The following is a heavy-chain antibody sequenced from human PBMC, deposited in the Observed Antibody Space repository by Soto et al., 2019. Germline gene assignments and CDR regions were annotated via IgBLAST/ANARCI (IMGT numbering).Heavy chain of an antibody. Sequence: QVQLVESGGGVVQPGRSLRLSCAASGFTYSSYAMHWVRQAPGKGLEWVAVISYDGSNKYYADSVKGRFTISRDNSKNTLYLQMNSLRAEDTAVYYCASVPDTNWNWWDSFDYWGQGTLVTVSS. V-gene: IGHV3-30-3*01. J-gene: IGHJ4*02. CDR3: ASVPDTNWNWWDSFDY. D-gene: IGHD1-7*01. CDR1: GFTYSSYA. CDR2: ISYDGSNK.